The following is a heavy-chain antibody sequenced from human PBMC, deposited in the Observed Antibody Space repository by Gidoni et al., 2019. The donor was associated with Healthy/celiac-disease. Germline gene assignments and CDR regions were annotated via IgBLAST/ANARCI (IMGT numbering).Heavy chain of an antibody. CDR3: ARDTLTGEDWFDP. V-gene: IGHV4-34*01. CDR1: GGSFSGYY. D-gene: IGHD7-27*01. CDR2: INHSGST. J-gene: IGHJ5*02. Sequence: QVQLQQWGAGLLKPSETLSGTGAVDGGSFSGYYWSWIRQPPGKGLEWIGEINHSGSTHYNPSPKSRVTISVDTSKNQFSLKLSSVTAADTAVYYCARDTLTGEDWFDPWGQGTLVTVSS.